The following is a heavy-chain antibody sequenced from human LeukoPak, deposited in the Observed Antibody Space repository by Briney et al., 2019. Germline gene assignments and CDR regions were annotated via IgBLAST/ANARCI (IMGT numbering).Heavy chain of an antibody. CDR1: GGFISSNY. V-gene: IGHV4-59*01. CDR2: IYYSGST. D-gene: IGHD2-15*01. Sequence: PSEALSLTCTVSGGFISSNYWSWIRQPPGRGLEWIGYIYYSGSTNYNPSLESRVTISVDTSRTQFSLKLSSVTAADTAVYYCARAGDGSGFHYYYYGLDVWGQGTTVTVSS. CDR3: ARAGDGSGFHYYYYGLDV. J-gene: IGHJ6*02.